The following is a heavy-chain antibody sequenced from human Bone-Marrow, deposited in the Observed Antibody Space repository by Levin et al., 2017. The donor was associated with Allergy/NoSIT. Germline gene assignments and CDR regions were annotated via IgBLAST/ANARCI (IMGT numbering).Heavy chain of an antibody. D-gene: IGHD2-2*01. CDR1: GYSFTNYW. Sequence: KVSCKDSGYSFTNYWIGWARQMPGKDLEWMGIIHPSDSETMYSPSFQGHVTIPADKSISTAYLQWSSLKASDSAMYYCARRPYCISNTCYGNLGFDWGQGTLVTVSS. J-gene: IGHJ4*02. V-gene: IGHV5-51*06. CDR2: IHPSDSET. CDR3: ARRPYCISNTCYGNLGFD.